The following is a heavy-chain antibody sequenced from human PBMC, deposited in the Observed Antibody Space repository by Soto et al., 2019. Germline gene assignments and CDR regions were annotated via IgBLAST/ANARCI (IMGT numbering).Heavy chain of an antibody. D-gene: IGHD6-6*01. V-gene: IGHV3-30-3*01. J-gene: IGHJ4*02. CDR2: ILDDGTNE. CDR1: GFIFSAYA. CDR3: ARDWRRSSSFDY. Sequence: QVQLVESGGGVVPPGRSLRLSCAASGFIFSAYAMHWVRQVPGKGLEWLALILDDGTNEYYADSVKGRFTISRDNSKNTLYLHLNSLRGEDTAIYYCARDWRRSSSFDYWGQGTLVTVSS.